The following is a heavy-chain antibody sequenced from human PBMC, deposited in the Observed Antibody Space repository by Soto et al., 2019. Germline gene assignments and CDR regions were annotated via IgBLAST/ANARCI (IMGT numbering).Heavy chain of an antibody. CDR3: ASPGTAAGTKWFDP. Sequence: QVQLVQSGAEVKKPGSSVKVSCKASGGTFSSYTISWVRQAPGQGLEWMGRIIPILGIANYAQKFQGRVTITADKSTSTAYMELSSLRSDDTAVYYCASPGTAAGTKWFDPWGQGTLVTVSS. CDR1: GGTFSSYT. J-gene: IGHJ5*02. CDR2: IIPILGIA. D-gene: IGHD6-13*01. V-gene: IGHV1-69*02.